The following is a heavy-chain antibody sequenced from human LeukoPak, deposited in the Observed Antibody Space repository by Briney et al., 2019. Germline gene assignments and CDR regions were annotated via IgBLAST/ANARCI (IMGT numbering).Heavy chain of an antibody. Sequence: GASVKVSCKASGYTFTGYYMHWVRQAPGQGLEWMGWINPNSGGTNYAQKFQGRVTMTRDTSISTAYMELSRLRSDDTAVYYCARGTERWLQFSPSFDYWGQGTLVTVSS. D-gene: IGHD5-24*01. J-gene: IGHJ4*02. CDR3: ARGTERWLQFSPSFDY. V-gene: IGHV1-2*02. CDR1: GYTFTGYY. CDR2: INPNSGGT.